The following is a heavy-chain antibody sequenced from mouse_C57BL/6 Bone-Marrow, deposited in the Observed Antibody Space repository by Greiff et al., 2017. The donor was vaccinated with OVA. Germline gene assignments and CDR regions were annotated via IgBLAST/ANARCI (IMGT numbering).Heavy chain of an antibody. Sequence: VQLQQSGPELVKPGASVKISCKASGYSFTGYYMNWVKQSPEKSLEWIGEINPSTGGTTYNQKFKAKATLTVDKSSSTAYMQLKSLTSEDSAVYYCARVWAYDYGYAMDYWGQGTSVTVSS. CDR2: INPSTGGT. D-gene: IGHD2-4*01. CDR1: GYSFTGYY. J-gene: IGHJ4*01. V-gene: IGHV1-42*01. CDR3: ARVWAYDYGYAMDY.